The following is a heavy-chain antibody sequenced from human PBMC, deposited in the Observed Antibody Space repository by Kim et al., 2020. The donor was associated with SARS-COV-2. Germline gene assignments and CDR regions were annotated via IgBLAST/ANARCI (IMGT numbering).Heavy chain of an antibody. CDR1: GFTFSSYS. CDR3: ARDQFGIAAAGTDYYYGMDV. D-gene: IGHD6-13*01. CDR2: ISSSSSTI. Sequence: GGSLRLSCAASGFTFSSYSMNWVRQAPGKGLEWVSYISSSSSTIYYADSVKGRFTISRDNAKNSLYLQMNSLRDEDTAVYYCARDQFGIAAAGTDYYYGMDVWGQGTTVTVSS. V-gene: IGHV3-48*02. J-gene: IGHJ6*02.